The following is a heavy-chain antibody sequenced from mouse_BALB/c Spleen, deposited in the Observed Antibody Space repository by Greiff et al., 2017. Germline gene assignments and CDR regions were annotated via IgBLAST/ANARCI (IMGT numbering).Heavy chain of an antibody. V-gene: IGHV1-9*01. CDR3: ARGEVRRHYYAMDY. CDR1: GYTFSSYW. Sequence: VKLVESGAELMKPGASVKISCTATGYTFSSYWIEWVKQRPGHGLEWIGEILPGSGSTNYNEKFKGKATFTADTSSNTAYMQLSSLTSEDSAVYYCARGEVRRHYYAMDYWGQGTSVTVSS. CDR2: ILPGSGST. J-gene: IGHJ4*01. D-gene: IGHD2-14*01.